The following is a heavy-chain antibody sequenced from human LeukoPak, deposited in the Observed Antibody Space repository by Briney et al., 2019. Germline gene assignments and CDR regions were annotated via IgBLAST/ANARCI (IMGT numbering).Heavy chain of an antibody. CDR2: IYYSGRT. Sequence: PSETLSLTCTVCGGSISSSSYYWVWIRQSPGMGLEWIGTIYYSGRTYYNPSLKSRITIFVDTSKNQFSLQMSSVTAADTAVYFCARSDSSLSVVVGSYYGIDVCGQGTTVTVSS. J-gene: IGHJ6*02. CDR1: GGSISSSSYY. V-gene: IGHV4-39*01. CDR3: ARSDSSLSVVVGSYYGIDV. D-gene: IGHD6-6*01.